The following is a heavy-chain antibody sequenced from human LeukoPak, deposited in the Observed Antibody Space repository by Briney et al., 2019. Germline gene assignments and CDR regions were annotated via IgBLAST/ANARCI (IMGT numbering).Heavy chain of an antibody. CDR2: ISGSGGST. Sequence: GGSLRLSCAASGFTSSSYAMSWVRQAPGRGLEWVSAISGSGGSTYYADSVKGRFTISRDKSKNTLYLQRNSLRAEDTAVYYCAKDITPYYYDSSGLPPLDYWGQGTLVTVSS. V-gene: IGHV3-23*01. CDR3: AKDITPYYYDSSGLPPLDY. CDR1: GFTSSSYA. J-gene: IGHJ4*02. D-gene: IGHD3-22*01.